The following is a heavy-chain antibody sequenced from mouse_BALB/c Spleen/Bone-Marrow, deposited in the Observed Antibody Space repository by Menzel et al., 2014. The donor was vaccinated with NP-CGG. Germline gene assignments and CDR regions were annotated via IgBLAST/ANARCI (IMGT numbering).Heavy chain of an antibody. CDR2: INPYNDGT. Sequence: VQLKDSGPELVKPGASVKMSCKASGYTFTSYVMHWVKQKPGQGLEWIGYINPYNDGTKYNEKFKGKATLTSDKSSSTAYMELSSLTSEDSAVYYCARKDYGNYGWYFDVWGRRDHGHRLL. D-gene: IGHD2-1*01. CDR3: ARKDYGNYGWYFDV. V-gene: IGHV1-14*01. J-gene: IGHJ1*01. CDR1: GYTFTSYV.